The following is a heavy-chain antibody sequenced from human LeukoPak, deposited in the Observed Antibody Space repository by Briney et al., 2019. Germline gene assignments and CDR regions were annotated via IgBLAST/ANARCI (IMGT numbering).Heavy chain of an antibody. CDR1: GFTFSSYW. CDR3: ATTSGTYYYDSSGYYASVQGLFDY. D-gene: IGHD3-22*01. CDR2: IKQDGSEK. Sequence: GGSLRLSCAASGFTFSSYWMSWVRQAPGKGLEWVANIKQDGSEKYYVDSVKGRFTISGDNAKNSLYLQMNSLRAEDTAVYCCATTSGTYYYDSSGYYASVQGLFDYWGQGTLVTVSS. J-gene: IGHJ4*02. V-gene: IGHV3-7*01.